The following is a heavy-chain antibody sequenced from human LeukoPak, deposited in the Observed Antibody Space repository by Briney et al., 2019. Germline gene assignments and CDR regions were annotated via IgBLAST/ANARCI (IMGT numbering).Heavy chain of an antibody. Sequence: GGSLRLSCAATGFTFSSYSMNWVRQAPGKGLEWVAYIRSSSSTIYYADSVKGRFTISRDNAKNSLYLQMNSLRDEDTAVYYCARGDDFDDYGNWFDPWGQGTLVTVSS. D-gene: IGHD4-17*01. CDR2: IRSSSSTI. CDR1: GFTFSSYS. V-gene: IGHV3-48*02. J-gene: IGHJ5*02. CDR3: ARGDDFDDYGNWFDP.